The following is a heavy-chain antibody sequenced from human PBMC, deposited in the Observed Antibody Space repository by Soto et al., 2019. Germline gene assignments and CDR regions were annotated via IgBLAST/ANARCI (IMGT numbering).Heavy chain of an antibody. CDR2: MNPTSGNT. Sequence: QVQLVQSGAEVKKPGASVKVSCKASGYTFTSYDINWVRQATGQGLEWMGWMNPTSGNTGYAQKFQGRVTMTRTPSISTAYMELSSLRSKATAVYYCTRARAVAGFDYWGQGTLVTVSS. CDR1: GYTFTSYD. D-gene: IGHD6-19*01. V-gene: IGHV1-8*01. J-gene: IGHJ4*02. CDR3: TRARAVAGFDY.